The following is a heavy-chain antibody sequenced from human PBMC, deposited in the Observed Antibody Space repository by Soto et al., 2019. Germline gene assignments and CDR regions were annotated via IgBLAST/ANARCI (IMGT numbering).Heavy chain of an antibody. Sequence: GGTLRFSCAASAFTFSSYAMSSFPQAPVKGLKLVSATSRRRGSTYYADPVKGRFPISRGYSKNPLYLQMNSLRAEDTAVYYCAKDRLQLWAPSAPYCFYYWGQGPLVTVSS. D-gene: IGHD5-18*01. CDR2: TSRRRGST. CDR3: AKDRLQLWAPSAPYCFYY. V-gene: IGHV3-23*01. J-gene: IGHJ4*02. CDR1: AFTFSSYA.